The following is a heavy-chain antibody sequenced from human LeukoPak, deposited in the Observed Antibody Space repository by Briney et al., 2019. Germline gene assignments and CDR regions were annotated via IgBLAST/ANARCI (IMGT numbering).Heavy chain of an antibody. J-gene: IGHJ6*02. CDR1: GDSVASNSAA. V-gene: IGHV6-1*01. Sequence: SQTLSLTCAISGDSVASNSAARNWIRQSPSGGLEWLGRTYYRSKWYNDYAVSGKSRITINPDTSKNQFSLHLNSVTPEDTAVYYCASSDYGDYVYGMDVWGQGTTVTVSS. CDR3: ASSDYGDYVYGMDV. CDR2: TYYRSKWYN. D-gene: IGHD4-17*01.